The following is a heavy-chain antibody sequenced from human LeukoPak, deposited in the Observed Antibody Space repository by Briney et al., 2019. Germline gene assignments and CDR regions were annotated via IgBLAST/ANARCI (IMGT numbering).Heavy chain of an antibody. V-gene: IGHV1-18*01. CDR3: ARCGATVTMFFDY. CDR1: GYTFSIYG. Sequence: GASVKVSCKASGYTFSIYGITWVRQAPGQGLEWMGFISADNGNTNYAQKFQGRVTMTTDTSTSTAYMELRGLRADDTAVYYCARCGATVTMFFDYWGQGTLVTVSS. D-gene: IGHD4-17*01. CDR2: ISADNGNT. J-gene: IGHJ4*02.